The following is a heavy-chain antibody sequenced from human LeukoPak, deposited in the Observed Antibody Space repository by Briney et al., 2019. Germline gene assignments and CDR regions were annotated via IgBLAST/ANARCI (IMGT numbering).Heavy chain of an antibody. J-gene: IGHJ4*02. CDR3: AKDYYDSSGYVY. D-gene: IGHD3-22*01. CDR2: ISGSGGST. Sequence: GGSLRLSCAASGFTFSSYGMSWVRQVPGKGLEWVSAISGSGGSTYYADSVKGRFTISRDNSKNTLYLQMNSLRAEDTAVYYCAKDYYDSSGYVYWGQGTLVTVSS. V-gene: IGHV3-23*01. CDR1: GFTFSSYG.